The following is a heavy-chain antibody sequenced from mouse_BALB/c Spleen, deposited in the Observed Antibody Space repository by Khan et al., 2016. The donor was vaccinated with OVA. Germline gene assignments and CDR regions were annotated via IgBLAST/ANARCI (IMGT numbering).Heavy chain of an antibody. Sequence: EVELVESGGDLVKPGGSLKLSCAASGFTFSSYSMSWVHQTPDKRLEWVATISTGGDYTYYPDNVKGRFIISRDDAKNTLYLQMSSLKSEDTAMYYCASHLTGSFAYWGQGTLVTVSA. D-gene: IGHD4-1*01. V-gene: IGHV5-6*01. CDR3: ASHLTGSFAY. CDR1: GFTFSSYS. J-gene: IGHJ3*01. CDR2: ISTGGDYT.